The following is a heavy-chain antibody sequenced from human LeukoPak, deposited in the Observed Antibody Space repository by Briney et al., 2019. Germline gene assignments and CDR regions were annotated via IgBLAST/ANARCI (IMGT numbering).Heavy chain of an antibody. J-gene: IGHJ4*02. CDR2: INLNSGGT. V-gene: IGHV1-2*02. Sequence: ASVKVSYKASGYTFIGYYMHWVRQAPGQGREWMGWINLNSGGTKYAQTFQGRGAMTRDTSITTAYMELSRLRSDDTAVYNCARDSAAAGGLSFDYWGQGTLATVSS. CDR1: GYTFIGYY. D-gene: IGHD6-13*01. CDR3: ARDSAAAGGLSFDY.